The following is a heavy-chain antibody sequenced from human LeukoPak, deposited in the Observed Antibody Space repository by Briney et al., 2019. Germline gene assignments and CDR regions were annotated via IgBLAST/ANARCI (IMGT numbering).Heavy chain of an antibody. CDR1: GGSLSSYY. V-gene: IGHV4-4*07. D-gene: IGHD3-22*01. CDR2: IYTSGST. CDR3: ARGGQDYYDSSGYYGPGDY. J-gene: IGHJ4*02. Sequence: SETLSLTCTVSGGSLSSYYWSWIRQPAGKGLEWIGRIYTSGSTNYNPSLKSRVTMSVDTSKNQFSLKLSSVTAADTAVYYCARGGQDYYDSSGYYGPGDYWGQGTLVTVSS.